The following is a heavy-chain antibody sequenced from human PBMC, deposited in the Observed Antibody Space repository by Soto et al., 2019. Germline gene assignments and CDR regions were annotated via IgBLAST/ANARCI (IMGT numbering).Heavy chain of an antibody. CDR3: AKVGPRGYSYGFDY. Sequence: GRSLRLSYAASGFTFSSYAMSWVRQAPGEGLEWVSAISGSGGSTYYADSVKGRFTISRDNSKNTLYLQMNSLRAEDTAVYYCAKVGPRGYSYGFDYGGQGTLVTVSS. CDR1: GFTFSSYA. CDR2: ISGSGGST. D-gene: IGHD5-18*01. J-gene: IGHJ4*02. V-gene: IGHV3-23*01.